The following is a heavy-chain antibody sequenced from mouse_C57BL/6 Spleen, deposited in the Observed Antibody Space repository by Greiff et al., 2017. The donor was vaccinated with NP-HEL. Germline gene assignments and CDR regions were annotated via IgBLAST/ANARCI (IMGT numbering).Heavy chain of an antibody. V-gene: IGHV1-81*01. J-gene: IGHJ4*01. CDR1: GYTFTSYG. D-gene: IGHD1-1*01. Sequence: LQESGAELARPGASVKLSCKASGYTFTSYGIRWVKQRTGQGLEWIGEIYPSSGTTYYNAKFKGKATLTADKSSSTAYMELRSLTSEDSAVYFCASADYYGSSYRYAMDYWGQGTSVTVSS. CDR3: ASADYYGSSYRYAMDY. CDR2: IYPSSGTT.